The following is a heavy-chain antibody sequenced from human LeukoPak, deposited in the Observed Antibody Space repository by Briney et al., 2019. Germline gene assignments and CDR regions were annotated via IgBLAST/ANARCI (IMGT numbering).Heavy chain of an antibody. V-gene: IGHV1-69*05. CDR1: GGTFSSYA. CDR2: IIPIFGTA. J-gene: IGHJ6*03. CDR3: ASVAPDYYYYYMDV. D-gene: IGHD5-12*01. Sequence: ASVKVSCKASGGTFSSYAISWVRQAPGQGLEWMGGIIPIFGTANYAQKFQGRVTITTDESTSTAYMELSSLRSEDTAVYYCASVAPDYYYYYMDVWGKGTTVTVSS.